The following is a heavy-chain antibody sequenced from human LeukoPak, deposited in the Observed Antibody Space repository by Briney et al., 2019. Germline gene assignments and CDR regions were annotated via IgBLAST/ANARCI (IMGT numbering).Heavy chain of an antibody. CDR2: INPNSGGT. CDR3: ARGRRKQQLVRKNYYYYYMDV. CDR1: GYTFTGYY. V-gene: IGHV1-2*02. J-gene: IGHJ6*03. Sequence: ASVKVSCKASGYTFTGYYMHWVRQAPGQGLEWMGWINPNSGGTNYAQKFQGRVTMTRDTSISTAYMELSSLRSEDTAVYYCARGRRKQQLVRKNYYYYYMDVWGKGTTVTISS. D-gene: IGHD6-13*01.